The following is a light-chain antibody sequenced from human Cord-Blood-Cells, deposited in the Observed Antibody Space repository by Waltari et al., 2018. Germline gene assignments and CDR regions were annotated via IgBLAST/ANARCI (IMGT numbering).Light chain of an antibody. V-gene: IGLV2-23*01. Sequence: QSALTPPAPVSGSPGQSITISCPGTLSAVWRYNLVSRYQQHPGKAPKLMIYEGSTRPSGVSNRFSGSKSGNTASLTISGLQAEDEADYYCCSYAGSSTWVFGGGTKLTVL. J-gene: IGLJ3*02. CDR3: CSYAGSSTWV. CDR2: EGS. CDR1: LSAVWRYNL.